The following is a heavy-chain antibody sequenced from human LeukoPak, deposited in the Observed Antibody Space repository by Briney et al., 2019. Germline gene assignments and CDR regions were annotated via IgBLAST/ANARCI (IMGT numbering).Heavy chain of an antibody. D-gene: IGHD3-3*01. V-gene: IGHV4-59*01. CDR3: ARAPGHYDFWSGYVDAFDI. J-gene: IGHJ3*02. CDR2: IYYSGST. CDR1: GGSISSYY. Sequence: PSETLSLTCTVSGGSISSYYWSWIRQPPGKGLEWIGYIYYSGSTNYNPSLKSRVTISVDTSKNQSSLKLSSVTAADTAVYYCARAPGHYDFWSGYVDAFDIWGQGTMVTVSS.